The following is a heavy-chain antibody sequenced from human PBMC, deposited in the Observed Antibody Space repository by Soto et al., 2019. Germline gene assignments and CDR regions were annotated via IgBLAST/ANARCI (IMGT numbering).Heavy chain of an antibody. V-gene: IGHV2-5*01. CDR2: IYWNDDK. CDR1: GFSLSTSGVG. D-gene: IGHD3-16*02. Sequence: SGLRCEPTQTLTLTCTFSGFSLSTSGVGVGWIRQPPGKALEWLALIYWNDDKRYSPSLKSRLTITKDTSKNQVVLTMTNMDPVDTATYYCAHRPFLSVYDYVWGSYRYPWFDPWGQGTLVTVSS. J-gene: IGHJ5*02. CDR3: AHRPFLSVYDYVWGSYRYPWFDP.